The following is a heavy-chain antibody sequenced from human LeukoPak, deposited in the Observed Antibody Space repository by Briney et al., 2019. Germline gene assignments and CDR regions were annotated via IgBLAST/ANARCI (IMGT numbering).Heavy chain of an antibody. CDR2: INPSGSST. J-gene: IGHJ4*02. D-gene: IGHD5-18*01. V-gene: IGHV1-46*01. CDR1: GYSFTSHY. Sequence: ASVKVSCKASGYSFTSHYMRWVRQAPGQGLEWIGLINPSGSSTLYAQKFQGRVTMTRNMSTTTDYMELSSLRSEDTAVYYCARDRGYSYGRKAEFDYWGQGTLVTVSS. CDR3: ARDRGYSYGRKAEFDY.